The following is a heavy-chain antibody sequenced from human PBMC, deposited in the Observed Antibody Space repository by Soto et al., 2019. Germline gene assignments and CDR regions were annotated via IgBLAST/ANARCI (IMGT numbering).Heavy chain of an antibody. CDR1: GYTFTSYY. CDR2: INPSGGST. V-gene: IGHV1-46*01. D-gene: IGHD3-9*01. CDR3: ATALPYYDILTGPFDY. Sequence: QVQLVQSGAEVKKPGASVKVSCKASGYTFTSYYMHWVRQAPGQGLEWMGIINPSGGSTSYAQKFQGRVTMTRDTSTSTVYMELSSLRSEDTAVYYWATALPYYDILTGPFDYWGQGTLVTVSS. J-gene: IGHJ4*02.